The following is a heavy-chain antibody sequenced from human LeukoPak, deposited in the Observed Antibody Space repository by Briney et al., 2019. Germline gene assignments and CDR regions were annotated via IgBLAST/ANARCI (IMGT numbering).Heavy chain of an antibody. CDR1: GGSFSGYY. Sequence: SETLSLTCAVYGGSFSGYYWSWIRQPPGKGLEWIGEINHSGSTNYNPSLKSRVAISVDTSKNQFSLKLSSVTAADTAVYYCARGVRMLGSSWYPHDAFDIWGQGTMVTVSS. J-gene: IGHJ3*02. CDR2: INHSGST. V-gene: IGHV4-34*01. CDR3: ARGVRMLGSSWYPHDAFDI. D-gene: IGHD6-13*01.